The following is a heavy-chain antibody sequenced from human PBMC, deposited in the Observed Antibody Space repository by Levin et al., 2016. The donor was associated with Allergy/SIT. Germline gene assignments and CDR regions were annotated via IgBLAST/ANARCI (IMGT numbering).Heavy chain of an antibody. D-gene: IGHD6-19*01. CDR1: GFTVSSNY. J-gene: IGHJ6*02. CDR2: IYSGGST. Sequence: GGSLRLSCAASGFTVSSNYMSWVRQAPGKGLEWVSVIYSGGSTYYADSVKGRFTISRDNSKNTLYLQMNSLRAEDTAVYYCARGRVAGTLEGYYYYYGMDVWGQGTTVTVSS. V-gene: IGHV3-53*01. CDR3: ARGRVAGTLEGYYYYYGMDV.